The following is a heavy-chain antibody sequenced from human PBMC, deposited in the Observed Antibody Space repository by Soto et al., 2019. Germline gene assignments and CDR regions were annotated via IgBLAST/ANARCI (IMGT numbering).Heavy chain of an antibody. J-gene: IGHJ6*02. CDR3: ARLFSYCGGDCRDYGMEV. CDR1: GGSISSYY. V-gene: IGHV4-59*01. CDR2: IYYSGST. D-gene: IGHD2-21*02. Sequence: SETLSLTCTVSGGSISSYYWSWIRQPPGKGLEWIGYIYYSGSTNYNPSLKSRVTISVDTSKNQFSLKLSSVTAADTAVYYCARLFSYCGGDCRDYGMEVWGQGTTVTVSS.